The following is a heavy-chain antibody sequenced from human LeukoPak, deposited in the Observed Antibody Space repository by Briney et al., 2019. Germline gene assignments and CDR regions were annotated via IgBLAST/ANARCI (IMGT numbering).Heavy chain of an antibody. CDR2: IKSRPDGGTT. CDR3: ATGAPTVGLDY. V-gene: IGHV3-15*07. CDR1: GFTFSNAW. J-gene: IGHJ4*02. D-gene: IGHD4-17*01. Sequence: PGGSLRPSCAGSGFTFSNAWMNWVRQAPGKGLEWVGRIKSRPDGGTTDYAAPVKGRFTISRDDPRNTVYLQMNSLKTEDTAVYYCATGAPTVGLDYWGQGTLVTVSS.